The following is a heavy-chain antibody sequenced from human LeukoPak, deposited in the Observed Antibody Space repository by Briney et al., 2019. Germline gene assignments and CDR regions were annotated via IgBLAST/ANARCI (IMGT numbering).Heavy chain of an antibody. CDR1: GFTFGSHA. D-gene: IGHD5-18*01. CDR3: GKPTVGYSSGQKPAWPVDY. Sequence: GRSLRLSCEASGFTFGSHAMYWVRQAPGKGLEWVAGIFGSGVSPHYADPVKGRFTISRDNSRNTVYLQINSLRAEDTAVYYCGKPTVGYSSGQKPAWPVDYWGQGTLVTVSS. CDR2: IFGSGVSP. J-gene: IGHJ4*02. V-gene: IGHV3-23*01.